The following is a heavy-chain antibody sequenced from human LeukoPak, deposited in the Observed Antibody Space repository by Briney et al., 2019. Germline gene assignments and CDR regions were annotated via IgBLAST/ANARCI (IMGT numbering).Heavy chain of an antibody. J-gene: IGHJ4*02. V-gene: IGHV3-30*14. CDR3: AKNGYSGYDFGEIDY. D-gene: IGHD5-12*01. Sequence: GGSLRLSCAASGFTFSSYAMHWVRQAPGKGLEWVAVISYDGSNKYYSDSVKGRFTISRDNSKNTLYLQMNSLRAEDTAVYYCAKNGYSGYDFGEIDYWGQGTLVTVSS. CDR1: GFTFSSYA. CDR2: ISYDGSNK.